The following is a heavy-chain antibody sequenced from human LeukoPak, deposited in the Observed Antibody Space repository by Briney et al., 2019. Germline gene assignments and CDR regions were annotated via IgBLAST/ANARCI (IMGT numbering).Heavy chain of an antibody. CDR3: ARDVPLDY. Sequence: GGSLRLSCAASGLAFRSYDMNWVRQAPGKGLEWVSSIASSSSYIYYADSMKGRFTIPRDNVKNSLYLQMNSLRAEDTAVYYCARDVPLDYWGQGTLVTVSS. J-gene: IGHJ4*02. V-gene: IGHV3-21*01. D-gene: IGHD3-10*02. CDR1: GLAFRSYD. CDR2: IASSSSYI.